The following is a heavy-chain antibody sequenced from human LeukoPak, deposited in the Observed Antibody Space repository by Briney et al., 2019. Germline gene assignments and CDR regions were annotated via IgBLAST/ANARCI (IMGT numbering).Heavy chain of an antibody. CDR2: IYYTATT. D-gene: IGHD3-22*01. J-gene: IGHJ4*02. Sequence: SETLSLTCSVAGDSISSSIYFGGWIRQPPGKGLEWIGTIYYTATTYYNPSLKSRATISADMYNNQLCLSLSSVDAANKAGYYCAKARRYDGGGYYPPIDYWGGGTLFTVSS. CDR1: GDSISSSIYF. CDR3: AKARRYDGGGYYPPIDY. V-gene: IGHV4-39*07.